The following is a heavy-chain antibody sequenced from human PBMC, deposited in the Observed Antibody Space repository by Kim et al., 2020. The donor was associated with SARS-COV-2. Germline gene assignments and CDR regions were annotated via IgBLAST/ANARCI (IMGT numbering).Heavy chain of an antibody. D-gene: IGHD2-2*01. CDR2: ISSSSSYI. CDR1: GFTFSSYS. CDR3: ARGRGYCSSTSCRPWFDP. J-gene: IGHJ5*02. Sequence: GGSLRLSCAASGFTFSSYSMNWVRQAPGKGLEWVSSISSSSSYIYYADSVKGRFTISRDNAKNSLYLQMNSLRAEDTAVYYCARGRGYCSSTSCRPWFDPWGQGTLVTVSS. V-gene: IGHV3-21*01.